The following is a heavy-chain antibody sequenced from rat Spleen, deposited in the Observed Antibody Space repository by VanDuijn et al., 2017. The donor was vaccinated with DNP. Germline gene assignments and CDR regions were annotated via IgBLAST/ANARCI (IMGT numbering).Heavy chain of an antibody. V-gene: IGHV3-3*01. CDR1: GYSITSDY. CDR3: TTRYYAMDA. CDR2: IDSAGST. D-gene: IGHD1-10*01. J-gene: IGHJ4*01. Sequence: EVQLQESGPGLVKPSQSLSLTCSVTGYSITSDYWGWIRKFPGNKLEWMGYIDSAGSTNYNPSLKSRISITRDTSKNQFFLQVNSVTTEDTATYYCTTRYYAMDAWGQGTSVTVSS.